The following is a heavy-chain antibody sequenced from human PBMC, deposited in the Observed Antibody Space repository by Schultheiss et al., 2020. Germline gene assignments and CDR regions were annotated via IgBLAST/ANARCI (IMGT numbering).Heavy chain of an antibody. J-gene: IGHJ6*02. CDR2: ISGSGRNT. CDR1: GFTFSNYA. Sequence: GESLKISCAAAGFTFSNYAISWVRQTPGKGLEWVSAISGSGRNTFYADSVKGRFTISRDNSKNTLYLQMNSLRAEDTAVYYCAKAGTWDTVMATYSMDVWGQGTTVTVSS. V-gene: IGHV3-23*01. CDR3: AKAGTWDTVMATYSMDV. D-gene: IGHD5-18*01.